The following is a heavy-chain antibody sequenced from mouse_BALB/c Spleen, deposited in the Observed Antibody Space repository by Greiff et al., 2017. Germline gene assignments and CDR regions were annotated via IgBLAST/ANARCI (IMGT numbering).Heavy chain of an antibody. D-gene: IGHD2-1*01. CDR1: GFTFSSFG. CDR2: ISSGSSTI. Sequence: EVKLVESGGGLVQPGGSRKLSCAASGFTFSSFGMHWVRQAPEKGLEWVAYISSGSSTIYYADTVKGRFTISRDNPKNTLFLQMTSLRSEDTAMYYCAREGAYGNLDYWGQGTTLTVSS. V-gene: IGHV5-17*02. J-gene: IGHJ2*01. CDR3: AREGAYGNLDY.